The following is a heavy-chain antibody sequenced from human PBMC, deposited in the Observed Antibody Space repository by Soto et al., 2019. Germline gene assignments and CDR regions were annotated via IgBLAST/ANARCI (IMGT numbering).Heavy chain of an antibody. CDR2: IYSGGST. D-gene: IGHD3-10*01. J-gene: IGHJ6*03. Sequence: PGGSLRLSCAASGFTVSSNYMSWVRQAPGKGLEWVSVIYSGGSTYYADSVKGRFTISRDNSKNTLYLQMNSLRAEDTAVYYCASGSTTPDYYYYMDVWGKGTTVTVSS. V-gene: IGHV3-66*01. CDR3: ASGSTTPDYYYYMDV. CDR1: GFTVSSNY.